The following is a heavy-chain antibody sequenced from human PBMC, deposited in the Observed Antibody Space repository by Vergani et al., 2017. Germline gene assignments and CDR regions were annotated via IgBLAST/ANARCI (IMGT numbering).Heavy chain of an antibody. CDR2: ISSSGSP. CDR1: GDSISRSHYY. J-gene: IGHJ3*01. CDR3: ARPVGPSARADGYHV. D-gene: IGHD3-10*01. Sequence: QLQLQESGPGLVKPSETLSLSCRVSGDSISRSHYYWGFIRQPPGKGLEWIGSISSSGSPYYNPTLKIRLAFSVDTSKNLFSLRRKSVTAPDTGMYYCARPVGPSARADGYHVWGQGTMVTVS. V-gene: IGHV4-39*02.